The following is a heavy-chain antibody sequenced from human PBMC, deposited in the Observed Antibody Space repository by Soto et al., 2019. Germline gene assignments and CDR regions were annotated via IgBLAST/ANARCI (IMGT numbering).Heavy chain of an antibody. V-gene: IGHV3-30*03. D-gene: IGHD6-19*01. Sequence: PGGSLRLSCAASGFTFSSYGMHWVRQAPGKGLEWVAVISYDGSNKYYADSVKGRFTISRDNSKNTLYLQMNSLRAEDTAVYYCAAHPAVAGNPWGQGTLVTVSS. CDR3: AAHPAVAGNP. CDR1: GFTFSSYG. CDR2: ISYDGSNK. J-gene: IGHJ5*02.